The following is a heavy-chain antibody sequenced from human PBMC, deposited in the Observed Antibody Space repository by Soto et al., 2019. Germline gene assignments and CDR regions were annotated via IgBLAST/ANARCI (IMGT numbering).Heavy chain of an antibody. CDR3: ARSSGWGHVVGYKYGLDV. CDR1: GFIFSDY. Sequence: QVQLVESGGGLVKPGGSLRLSCTGSGFIFSDYMTWIRQAPGKGLEGGSYISGSGAYTKYADSVRGRFTISRDNAKNSLWLQIDSLRAEDTAVYYCARSSGWGHVVGYKYGLDVWGQGTTVIVSS. CDR2: ISGSGAYT. J-gene: IGHJ6*02. D-gene: IGHD5-18*01. V-gene: IGHV3-11*06.